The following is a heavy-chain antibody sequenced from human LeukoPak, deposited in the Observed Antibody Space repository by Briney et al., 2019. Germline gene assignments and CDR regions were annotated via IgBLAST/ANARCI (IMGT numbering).Heavy chain of an antibody. V-gene: IGHV4-59*01. CDR3: ARGSMIRGRFDY. CDR2: IFFSGSS. J-gene: IGHJ4*02. CDR1: YY. D-gene: IGHD3-10*01. Sequence: YYXSWIRQSPGKGLEWIGYIFFSGSSNYNPSLKSRVAISVDTSKNQFSLKLSSVTAADTAVYYCARGSMIRGRFDYWGQGTLVTVSS.